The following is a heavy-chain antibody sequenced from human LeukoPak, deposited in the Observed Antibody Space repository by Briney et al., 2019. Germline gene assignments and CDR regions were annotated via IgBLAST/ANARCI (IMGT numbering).Heavy chain of an antibody. J-gene: IGHJ6*03. Sequence: SETLSLTCTVSGGSLSSSSYYWGWLRQPPGRGLEWLGSIYYFGSTYYNPSLKSRVTISVDTSKNQFSLKLSSVTAADTAVYYCTRAASSCPLFTYHMDVWGKGTTVTVSS. CDR3: TRAASSCPLFTYHMDV. D-gene: IGHD2-2*01. CDR1: GGSLSSSSYY. CDR2: IYYFGST. V-gene: IGHV4-39*07.